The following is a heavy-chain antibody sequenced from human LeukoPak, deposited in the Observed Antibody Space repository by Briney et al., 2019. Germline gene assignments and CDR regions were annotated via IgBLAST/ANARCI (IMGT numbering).Heavy chain of an antibody. Sequence: PSETLSLTCTVSGGSISSYYWSWIRQPPGKGREWIGYIYYSGSTYYNPSLKSRVTISVDTSKNQFSLKLSSVTAADTAVYYCARGKLELPFWDYWGQGTLVTVSS. CDR3: ARGKLELPFWDY. V-gene: IGHV4-59*06. CDR1: GGSISSYY. D-gene: IGHD1-7*01. J-gene: IGHJ4*02. CDR2: IYYSGST.